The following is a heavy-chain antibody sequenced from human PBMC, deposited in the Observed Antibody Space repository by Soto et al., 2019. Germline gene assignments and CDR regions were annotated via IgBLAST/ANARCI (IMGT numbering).Heavy chain of an antibody. V-gene: IGHV3-30*18. CDR1: GFTFSSYG. D-gene: IGHD3-22*01. CDR3: AKDAPYYYDSSGYYGPFDY. CDR2: ISYDGSNK. J-gene: IGHJ4*02. Sequence: GGSLRLSWAASGFTFSSYGIHWVRQAPVKGLEWLALISYDGSNKYYADSVKGRFTISRDNSKNTLYLQMNSLRAEDTAMYYCAKDAPYYYDSSGYYGPFDYWGQGTLVTVSS.